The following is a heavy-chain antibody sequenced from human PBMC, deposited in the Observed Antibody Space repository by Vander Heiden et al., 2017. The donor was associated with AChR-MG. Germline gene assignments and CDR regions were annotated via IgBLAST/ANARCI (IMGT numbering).Heavy chain of an antibody. J-gene: IGHJ6*02. Sequence: QVTLKESGPVLVKPTETLTLTCTVSGFSLSNARMGVSWIRQPPGKALEWLAHIFSNDEKSYSTSLKSRLTISKDTSKSQVVLTMTNMDPVDTATYYCARIQYSSGWSWVYYGMDVWGQGTTVTVSS. D-gene: IGHD6-19*01. CDR3: ARIQYSSGWSWVYYGMDV. CDR1: GFSLSNARMG. CDR2: IFSNDEK. V-gene: IGHV2-26*01.